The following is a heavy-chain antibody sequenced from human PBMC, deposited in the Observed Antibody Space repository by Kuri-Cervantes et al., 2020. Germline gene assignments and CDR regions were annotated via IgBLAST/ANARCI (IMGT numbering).Heavy chain of an antibody. Sequence: SETLSLTCTVSGGSISSYYWSWIRQPAGKGLEWIGRIYTSGSTNYNPSLKSRVTISVDTSKNQFSLKLSSVTAADTAVYYCARGRSPRLWFGELLYELHTYYFDYWGQGTLVTVSS. D-gene: IGHD3-10*01. J-gene: IGHJ4*02. CDR3: ARGRSPRLWFGELLYELHTYYFDY. V-gene: IGHV4-4*07. CDR2: IYTSGST. CDR1: GGSISSYY.